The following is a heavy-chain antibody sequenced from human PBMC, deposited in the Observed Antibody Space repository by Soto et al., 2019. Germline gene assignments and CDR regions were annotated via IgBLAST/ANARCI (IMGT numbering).Heavy chain of an antibody. CDR3: ARDGGPSGYDSYYYYGMDV. D-gene: IGHD5-12*01. CDR2: MNPNSGNT. Sequence: QVQLVQSGAEVKKPGASVKVSCKASGYTFTSYDINWVRQATGQGLEWMGWMNPNSGNTGYAQKFQGRVTMTRNTSRSTAYMELSSLRSEDTAVYYCARDGGPSGYDSYYYYGMDVWGQGTTVTVSS. CDR1: GYTFTSYD. V-gene: IGHV1-8*01. J-gene: IGHJ6*02.